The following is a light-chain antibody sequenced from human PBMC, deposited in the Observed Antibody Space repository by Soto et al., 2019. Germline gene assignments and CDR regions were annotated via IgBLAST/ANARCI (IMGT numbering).Light chain of an antibody. CDR2: ANI. Sequence: QSVLTQPPSVSGAPGQTVTISCTGSSSNIGAHYDVHWYQQLPGTAPKLLIYANINRPSGVPDRFSSSKSGSSASLAITGLQADDEADYYCQSYDGSLSGFWVFGGGTKLTVL. CDR3: QSYDGSLSGFWV. CDR1: SSNIGAHYD. V-gene: IGLV1-40*01. J-gene: IGLJ3*02.